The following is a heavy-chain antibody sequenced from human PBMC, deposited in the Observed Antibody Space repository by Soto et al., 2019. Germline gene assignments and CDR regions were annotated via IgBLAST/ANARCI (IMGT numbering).Heavy chain of an antibody. D-gene: IGHD3-22*01. V-gene: IGHV4-59*08. J-gene: IGHJ4*02. CDR1: GGSISSYY. Sequence: PSETLSLTCTVSGGSISSYYWSWIRQPPGKGLEWIGYIYYSGSTNYNPSLKSRVTISVDTSKNQFSLKLSSVTAADTAVYYCARQGYYDSSGYEYYFDYWGQGTLVTVS. CDR2: IYYSGST. CDR3: ARQGYYDSSGYEYYFDY.